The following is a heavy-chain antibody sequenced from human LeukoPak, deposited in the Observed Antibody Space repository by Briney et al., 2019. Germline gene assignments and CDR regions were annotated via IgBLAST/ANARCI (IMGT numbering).Heavy chain of an antibody. CDR3: ASRPLHYYDSSGYKDY. J-gene: IGHJ4*02. Sequence: PSETLSLTCTVSGYSISSGYYWGWIRQPPGKGLEWIGIIYHSGSTNYNPSLKSRVTISIDKSKNQFSLKLNSVTAADTAVYYCASRPLHYYDSSGYKDYWGQGTLVTVSS. CDR2: IYHSGST. CDR1: GYSISSGYY. V-gene: IGHV4-38-2*02. D-gene: IGHD3-22*01.